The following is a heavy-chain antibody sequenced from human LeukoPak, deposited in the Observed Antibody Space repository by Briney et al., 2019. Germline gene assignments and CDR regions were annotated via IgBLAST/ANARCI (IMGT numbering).Heavy chain of an antibody. Sequence: PGGSLRLSCEASAFIFSGHWLNWVRQTPGKGLEWVASIKEDGSERQYVDSVKGRFSISRDNAKNSLYLQMNSLRVEDTAVYYCTRGLPATLLDYWGQGTLVTVSS. J-gene: IGHJ4*02. V-gene: IGHV3-7*03. CDR1: AFIFSGHW. CDR2: IKEDGSER. CDR3: TRGLPATLLDY. D-gene: IGHD2-2*01.